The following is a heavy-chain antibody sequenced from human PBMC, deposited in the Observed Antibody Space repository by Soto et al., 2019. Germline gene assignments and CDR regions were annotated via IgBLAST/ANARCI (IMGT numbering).Heavy chain of an antibody. Sequence: SVTLCVTCAVAGGSISSGGYSWSRIRQPPGKGLEWIGYIYHSGSTYYNPSLKSRVTISVDRSKNQFSLKLSSVTAADTAVYYCARAHYGDYGYGMDVWGQGTTVTVSS. J-gene: IGHJ6*02. V-gene: IGHV4-30-2*01. CDR3: ARAHYGDYGYGMDV. CDR2: IYHSGST. CDR1: GGSISSGGYS. D-gene: IGHD4-17*01.